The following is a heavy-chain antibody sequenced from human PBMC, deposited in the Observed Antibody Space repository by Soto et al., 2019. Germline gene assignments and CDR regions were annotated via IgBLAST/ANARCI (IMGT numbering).Heavy chain of an antibody. CDR2: INPSGGST. J-gene: IGHJ6*03. D-gene: IGHD5-12*01. CDR3: ARDAIRSPGGVGATAMYNYYMDV. CDR1: GYTFTSYY. V-gene: IGHV1-46*03. Sequence: ASVKVSCKASGYTFTSYYMHWVRQALGQGLEWMGIINPSGGSTSYAQKFQGRVTMTRDTSTSTVYMELSSLRSEDTAVYYCARDAIRSPGGVGATAMYNYYMDVWGKGTTVTVSS.